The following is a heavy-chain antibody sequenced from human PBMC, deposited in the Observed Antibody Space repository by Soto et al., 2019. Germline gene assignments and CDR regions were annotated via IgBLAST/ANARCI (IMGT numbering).Heavy chain of an antibody. CDR2: INHSGST. V-gene: IGHV4-34*01. CDR3: ARVPRPNYDFWSGPADY. Sequence: QVQLQQWGAGLLKPSETLSLTCAVYGGSFSGYYWSWIRQPPGKGLEWIGEINHSGSTNYNPPLKSRVTISVDTSKNQFSLKLSSVTAADTAVYYCARVPRPNYDFWSGPADYWGQGTLVTVSS. J-gene: IGHJ4*02. D-gene: IGHD3-3*01. CDR1: GGSFSGYY.